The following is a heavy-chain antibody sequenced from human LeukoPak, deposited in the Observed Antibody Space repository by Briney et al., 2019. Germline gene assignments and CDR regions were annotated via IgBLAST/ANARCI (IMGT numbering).Heavy chain of an antibody. CDR1: GVSISGSGYY. Sequence: SETLSLTCAVSGVSISGSGYYLGWIRQPPGKGLEWIGNIYETGSTYYNASLQSRVTISIDMSKNQISLKLSSVTAKDTAVYYCASLRERSYYARGFDYWGQGTLVTVSS. D-gene: IGHD3-3*01. CDR3: ASLRERSYYARGFDY. CDR2: IYETGST. V-gene: IGHV4-39*01. J-gene: IGHJ4*02.